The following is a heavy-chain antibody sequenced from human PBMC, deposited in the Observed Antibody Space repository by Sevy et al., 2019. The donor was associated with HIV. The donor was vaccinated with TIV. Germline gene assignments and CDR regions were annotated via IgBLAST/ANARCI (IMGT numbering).Heavy chain of an antibody. CDR1: GFTFSSYG. CDR2: ISYDGSNK. CDR3: AKDNYYGLVYYCYGMDV. V-gene: IGHV3-30*18. J-gene: IGHJ6*02. D-gene: IGHD3-10*01. Sequence: GGSLTLSCAASGFTFSSYGMHWVRQAPGKGLEWVAVISYDGSNKYYADSVKGRFTSSRDNSKNTLYLQMNSMRAADTAVYYCAKDNYYGLVYYCYGMDVWGQGTTVTVSS.